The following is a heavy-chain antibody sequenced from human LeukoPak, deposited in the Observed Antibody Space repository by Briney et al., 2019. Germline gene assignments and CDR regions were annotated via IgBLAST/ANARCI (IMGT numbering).Heavy chain of an antibody. CDR3: ARGVVTKNTAMVIKDDY. CDR2: IIPIFGTA. V-gene: IGHV1-69*05. D-gene: IGHD5-18*01. J-gene: IGHJ4*02. Sequence: AASVKVSCKASGGTFSSYAISWVRQAPGQGLEWMGRIIPIFGTANYAQKLQGRVTITTDESTSTAYMELSSLRSEDTAVYYCARGVVTKNTAMVIKDDYWGQGTLVTVSS. CDR1: GGTFSSYA.